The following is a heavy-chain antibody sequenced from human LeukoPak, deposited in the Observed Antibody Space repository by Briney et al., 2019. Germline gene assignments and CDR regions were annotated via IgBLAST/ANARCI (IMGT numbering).Heavy chain of an antibody. V-gene: IGHV3-30*18. D-gene: IGHD6-19*01. CDR3: AKEPRIAVALYYFDY. CDR1: GFTFSSYG. Sequence: PGGSLRLSCAASGFTFSSYGMHWVRQAPGKGLEWVAVISYDGSNKYYADSVKGRFTISRDNSKNTLYLQMSSLRAEDTAVYYCAKEPRIAVALYYFDYWGQGTLVTVSS. J-gene: IGHJ4*02. CDR2: ISYDGSNK.